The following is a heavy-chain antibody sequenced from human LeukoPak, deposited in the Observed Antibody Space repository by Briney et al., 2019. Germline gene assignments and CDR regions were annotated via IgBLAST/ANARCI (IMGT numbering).Heavy chain of an antibody. J-gene: IGHJ4*02. Sequence: SETLSLTCAVYGGSFSGYYWSWIRQPPGKGLEWIGEINHSGSTNYNPSLKSRVTISVDTSKTQFSLKLSSVTAADAAVYYCARSRLHPIIFDYWGQGTLVTVSS. D-gene: IGHD5-24*01. CDR1: GGSFSGYY. V-gene: IGHV4-34*01. CDR2: INHSGST. CDR3: ARSRLHPIIFDY.